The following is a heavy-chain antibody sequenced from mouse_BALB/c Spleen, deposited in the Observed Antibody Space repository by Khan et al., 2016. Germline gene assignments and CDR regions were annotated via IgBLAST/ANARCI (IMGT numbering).Heavy chain of an antibody. J-gene: IGHJ4*01. D-gene: IGHD1-1*01. Sequence: VKLLESGGGLVQPGGSLNLSCAASGFDFSRYWMSWARQAPGKGQEWIGEINPGSSTITYTPSLKEKCIISRDSAKNTLYLQMSKGRAEDTALYYCARSSHYALDYGGQGTSVTVSA. CDR1: GFDFSRYW. CDR3: ARSSHYALDY. V-gene: IGHV4-2*02. CDR2: INPGSSTI.